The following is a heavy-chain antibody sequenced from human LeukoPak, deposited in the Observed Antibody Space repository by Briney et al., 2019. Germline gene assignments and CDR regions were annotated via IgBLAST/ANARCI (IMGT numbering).Heavy chain of an antibody. Sequence: SETLSLTCTVSGGSISSYYWSWIRQPAGKGLEWIGRIYTSGSTNYNPSLKSRVTMSVDTSKNQFSLKLSSVTAADTAVYYCARVSLLTPRYGSGSYLMENWGQGTLVTVSS. CDR1: GGSISSYY. J-gene: IGHJ4*02. CDR3: ARVSLLTPRYGSGSYLMEN. D-gene: IGHD3-10*01. CDR2: IYTSGST. V-gene: IGHV4-4*07.